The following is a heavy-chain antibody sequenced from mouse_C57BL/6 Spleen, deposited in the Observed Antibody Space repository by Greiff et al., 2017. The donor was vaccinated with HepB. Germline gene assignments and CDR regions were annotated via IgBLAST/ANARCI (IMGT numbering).Heavy chain of an antibody. V-gene: IGHV15-2*01. Sequence: VQLQESGSELRSPGSSVKLSCKDFDSEVFPIANMSWVRQKPGHGFEWIGGILPSIGRTIYGEKFEDKATLDADTLSNTAYLELNSLTSEDSAIYYCARQRYDYDGDFDVWGTGTTVTVSS. CDR3: ARQRYDYDGDFDV. J-gene: IGHJ1*03. CDR1: DSEVFPIAN. D-gene: IGHD2-4*01. CDR2: ILPSIGRT.